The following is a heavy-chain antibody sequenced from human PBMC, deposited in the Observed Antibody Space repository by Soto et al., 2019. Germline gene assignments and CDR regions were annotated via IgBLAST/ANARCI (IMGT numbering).Heavy chain of an antibody. D-gene: IGHD2-2*01. CDR2: ISIYNGNT. V-gene: IGHV1-18*01. CDR3: ARVHCSTTTCHVQAFDS. J-gene: IGHJ4*02. CDR1: SYTFSTYA. Sequence: QVQLVQSGAEVKKPGASVKVSCKASSYTFSTYAINWVRQAPGQGLEWMGWISIYNGNTNYAQNLQGRVTMTADTSTSTAYMELRSLRSDDTAVYYCARVHCSTTTCHVQAFDSWGQGTLVTVSS.